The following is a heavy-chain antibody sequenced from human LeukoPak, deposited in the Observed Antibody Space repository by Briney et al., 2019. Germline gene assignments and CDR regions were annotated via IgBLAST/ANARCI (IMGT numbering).Heavy chain of an antibody. Sequence: PGGSLRLSCAASGFTFSNAWMDWVRQAPGKGLEWVGRIKSKSDGGTTDYAAPVKGRFTISRDDSKNTLYLQMNSLKTEDTAMYYCTTRVPSAITIFGVLTMFDPWGQGTLVTVSS. CDR3: TTRVPSAITIFGVLTMFDP. D-gene: IGHD3-3*01. J-gene: IGHJ5*02. CDR2: IKSKSDGGTT. V-gene: IGHV3-15*01. CDR1: GFTFSNAW.